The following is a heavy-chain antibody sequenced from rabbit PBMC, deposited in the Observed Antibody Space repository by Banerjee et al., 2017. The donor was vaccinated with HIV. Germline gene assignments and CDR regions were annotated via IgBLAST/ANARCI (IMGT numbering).Heavy chain of an antibody. CDR3: GRGSATMTMVITGYYLSL. D-gene: IGHD2-1*01. J-gene: IGHJ4*01. CDR1: GFSFSNKAV. V-gene: IGHV1S45*01. CDR2: INAVTGKA. Sequence: QEQLVESGGGLVKPEGSLKLSCTASGFSFSNKAVMCWVRQAPGKGLEWIACINAVTGKAVYASWAKGRYTFSKTSSTTVTLEMTRLTAADTATYFCGRGSATMTMVITGYYLSLWGPGTLVTVS.